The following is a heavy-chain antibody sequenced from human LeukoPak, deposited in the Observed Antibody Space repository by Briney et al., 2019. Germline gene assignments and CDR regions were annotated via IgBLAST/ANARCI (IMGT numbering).Heavy chain of an antibody. Sequence: ASVKVSCKASGYNFTTSGITWVRQAPGQGLEWMGWISPYNGNRHYAQNVQGRFTMTTGTSTSTASMELRSLRSDDTAFYYCARDDHYDTSGRNWGQGTLVTVSS. D-gene: IGHD3-22*01. J-gene: IGHJ4*02. CDR3: ARDDHYDTSGRN. CDR2: ISPYNGNR. V-gene: IGHV1-18*01. CDR1: GYNFTTSG.